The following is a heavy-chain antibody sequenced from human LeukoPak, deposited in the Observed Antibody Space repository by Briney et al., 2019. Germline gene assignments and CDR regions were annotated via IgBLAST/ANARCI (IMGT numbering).Heavy chain of an antibody. CDR2: ISWNSGNI. J-gene: IGHJ4*02. Sequence: GGSLRLSCAASGFTLENYTMHWVRQAPGKGLGWVSGISWNSGNIGYADSVKGRFTISRDNAKNSLYLQMNSLRAEDTALYYCAKDTGYSGYDSVMDYWGQGTLVTVSS. CDR3: AKDTGYSGYDSVMDY. V-gene: IGHV3-9*01. D-gene: IGHD5-12*01. CDR1: GFTLENYT.